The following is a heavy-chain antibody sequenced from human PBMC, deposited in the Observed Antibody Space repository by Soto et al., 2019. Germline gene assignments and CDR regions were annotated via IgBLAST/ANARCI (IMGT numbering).Heavy chain of an antibody. CDR1: GFTFSNYG. V-gene: IGHV3-30*18. J-gene: IGHJ4*02. CDR3: AKDLYCGTKACYSVY. D-gene: IGHD2-21*01. Sequence: QVQLVESGGGVVQPGRSLRLSCAASGFTFSNYGMHWVRQAPGKGLEWGAVISYDGSNKYYADSVKGRFTISRDNSKNTLYLQMNSLRAEDTALYFCAKDLYCGTKACYSVYWGQGTLVTVSS. CDR2: ISYDGSNK.